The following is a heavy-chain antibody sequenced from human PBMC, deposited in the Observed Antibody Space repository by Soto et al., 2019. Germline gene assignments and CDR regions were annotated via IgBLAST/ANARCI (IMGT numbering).Heavy chain of an antibody. D-gene: IGHD1-26*01. V-gene: IGHV4-59*01. Sequence: SETLSLTCTVSGGSISSYYWSWIRQPPGKGLEWIGYIYYSGSTNYNPSLKSRVTISVDTSKNQFSLKLSSVTAADTAVYYCASERDSGSYSDGMDVWGQGTTVTVSS. CDR1: GGSISSYY. CDR2: IYYSGST. CDR3: ASERDSGSYSDGMDV. J-gene: IGHJ6*02.